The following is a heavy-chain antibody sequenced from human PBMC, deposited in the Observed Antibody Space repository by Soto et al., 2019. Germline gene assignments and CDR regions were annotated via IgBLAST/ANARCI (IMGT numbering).Heavy chain of an antibody. CDR1: GVTIITYY. CDR3: VRGAYIGYGHAIDH. Sequence: SETLSLTCGVSGVTIITYYWSWMRQPPGKGLEWIGYNYHSGTTNYNPSLKSRVTISVDTSKNQFSLRLTSVTAADTAIYYCVRGAYIGYGHAIDHWGQGTLVTVSS. CDR2: NYHSGTT. V-gene: IGHV4-59*01. D-gene: IGHD5-12*01. J-gene: IGHJ4*02.